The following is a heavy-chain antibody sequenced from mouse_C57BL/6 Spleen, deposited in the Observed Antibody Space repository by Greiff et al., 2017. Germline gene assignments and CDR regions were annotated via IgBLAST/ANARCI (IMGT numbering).Heavy chain of an antibody. CDR3: ARIVTTSFAY. J-gene: IGHJ3*01. Sequence: VKVVESGPGLVQPSQSLSITCTVSGFSLTSYGVDWVRQSPGKGLEWLGVRWSGGSTDYNAAFISRLSISKDTSKSQFFFKMNSLQADDTAIYYCARIVTTSFAYWGQGTLVTVSA. V-gene: IGHV2-2*01. CDR2: RWSGGST. D-gene: IGHD2-5*01. CDR1: GFSLTSYG.